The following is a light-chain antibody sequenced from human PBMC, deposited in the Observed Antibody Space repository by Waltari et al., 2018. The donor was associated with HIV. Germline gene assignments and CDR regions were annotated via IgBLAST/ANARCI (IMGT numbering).Light chain of an antibody. CDR1: SSDVGGYNY. CDR3: ISYTKSGTYV. J-gene: IGLJ1*01. CDR2: EVT. V-gene: IGLV2-14*03. Sequence: QSALTQPASVSGSPGQSITFSCIGTSSDVGGYNYVSWDQQLPGKAHKLLIYEVTSRPSGLSNRFSGSKSANTASLTISGLQAEDEADDYCISYTKSGTYVFGTGTKVTV.